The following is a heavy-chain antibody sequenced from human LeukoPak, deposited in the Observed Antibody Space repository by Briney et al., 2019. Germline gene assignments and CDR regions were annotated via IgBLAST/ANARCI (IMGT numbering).Heavy chain of an antibody. J-gene: IGHJ3*02. CDR1: GYSISSAYY. V-gene: IGHV4-38-2*02. Sequence: SETLSLTCTVSGYSISSAYYWGWIRQPPVKGLEWIGTIYHSGSTYYNPSLKSRVTISVDTSKNQFSLKLSSVTAADTAVYYCARHCAAANDAFDMWGQGTMVTVSS. D-gene: IGHD2-8*02. CDR3: ARHCAAANDAFDM. CDR2: IYHSGST.